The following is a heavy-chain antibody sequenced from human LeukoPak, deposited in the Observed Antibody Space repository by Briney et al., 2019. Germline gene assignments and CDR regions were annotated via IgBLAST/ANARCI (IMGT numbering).Heavy chain of an antibody. V-gene: IGHV1-2*02. CDR1: GYTFTGYY. CDR3: ARGGVRTAASSLGY. Sequence: ASVKLSCKASGYTFTGYYMHWVRQAPGQGLEWMGWINPNSGGTNYAQKFQGRVTMTRDTSITTVYMELTRLKSDDTAVYYCARGGVRTAASSLGYWGQGTLITVSS. D-gene: IGHD6-13*01. CDR2: INPNSGGT. J-gene: IGHJ4*01.